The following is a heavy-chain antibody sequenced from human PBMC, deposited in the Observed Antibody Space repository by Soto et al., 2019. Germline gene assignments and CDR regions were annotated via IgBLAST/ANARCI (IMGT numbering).Heavy chain of an antibody. CDR2: MNPNSGNT. J-gene: IGHJ6*02. D-gene: IGHD5-12*01. V-gene: IGHV1-8*02. CDR3: ARGRGHTYDHHGMDV. Sequence: ASVKVSCKAAGYTFTSYDIHRVRQAAGQGLEWMGWMNPNSGNTATAKKFLGRVALTRSTSISTAYMELRNVISDDTAVYFCARGRGHTYDHHGMDVWGQGTTVTVSS. CDR1: GYTFTSYD.